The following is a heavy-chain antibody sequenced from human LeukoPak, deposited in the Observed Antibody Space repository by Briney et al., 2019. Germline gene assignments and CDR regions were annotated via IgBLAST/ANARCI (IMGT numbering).Heavy chain of an antibody. V-gene: IGHV4-61*02. Sequence: SETLSLTCTVSSGSISSSNYYWSWIRQPAGKGLEWIGRISTIGSTNYNPSLNSRVTISIDTSKNQFSLKLSSVTAADTAVYYCARDGTGDYDFWSAYYFTWGQGTLVTVSS. CDR1: SGSISSSNYY. CDR3: ARDGTGDYDFWSAYYFT. J-gene: IGHJ5*02. D-gene: IGHD3-3*01. CDR2: ISTIGST.